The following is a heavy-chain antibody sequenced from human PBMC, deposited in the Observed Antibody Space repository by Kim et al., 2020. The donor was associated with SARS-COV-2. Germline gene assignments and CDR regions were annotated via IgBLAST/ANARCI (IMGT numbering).Heavy chain of an antibody. CDR2: ISGSGDNT. D-gene: IGHD1-26*01. CDR1: GFTFSSYA. CDR3: AKDGLVGATTPFDY. J-gene: IGHJ4*02. V-gene: IGHV3-23*01. Sequence: GGSLRLSCAASGFTFSSYAMSWVRQAPGKGLEWVSVISGSGDNTYYADSVKGRFTISRDNSKKTLYLQMNSLRAEDTAVYYCAKDGLVGATTPFDYWGQGTLVTVSS.